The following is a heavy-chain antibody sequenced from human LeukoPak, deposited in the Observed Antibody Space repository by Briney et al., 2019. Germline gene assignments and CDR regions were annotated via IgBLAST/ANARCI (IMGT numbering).Heavy chain of an antibody. CDR2: INHSGST. D-gene: IGHD6-13*01. V-gene: IGHV4-34*01. J-gene: IGHJ4*02. Sequence: ETLSLTCAVYGGSFSGYYWSWIRQPPGKGLEWIGEINHSGSTNYNPSLKSRVTISVDTSKNQFSLKLSSVTAADTAVYYCARGIAAVGRYFDYWGQGTLVTVSS. CDR1: GGSFSGYY. CDR3: ARGIAAVGRYFDY.